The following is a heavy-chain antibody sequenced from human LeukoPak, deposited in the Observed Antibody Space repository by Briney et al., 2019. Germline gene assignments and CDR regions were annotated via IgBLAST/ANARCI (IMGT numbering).Heavy chain of an antibody. CDR3: AKRPGIGVVVVTEGFDF. Sequence: GGSLRLSCAASGFTFSSYAMSWVRQAPGKGLEWVSSLSGSGGDTYYADSVKGRFTISRDNSKNTLYLQMNSLRAEDTAVFYCAKRPGIGVVVVTEGFDFWGQGTLVTVSS. J-gene: IGHJ4*02. CDR2: LSGSGGDT. CDR1: GFTFSSYA. D-gene: IGHD2-15*01. V-gene: IGHV3-23*01.